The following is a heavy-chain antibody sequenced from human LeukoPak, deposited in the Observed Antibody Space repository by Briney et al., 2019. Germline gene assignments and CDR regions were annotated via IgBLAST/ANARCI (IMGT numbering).Heavy chain of an antibody. CDR1: GFTVSSNY. D-gene: IGHD4-17*01. Sequence: GGSLRLSCAASGFTVSSNYMSWVRQASGKGLEWVSAISGSGGSTYYADSVKGRFTISRDNSKNTLYLQMNSLRAEDTAVYYCAKSTPTVTTPDAFDIWGQGTMVTVSS. V-gene: IGHV3-23*01. CDR2: ISGSGGST. J-gene: IGHJ3*02. CDR3: AKSTPTVTTPDAFDI.